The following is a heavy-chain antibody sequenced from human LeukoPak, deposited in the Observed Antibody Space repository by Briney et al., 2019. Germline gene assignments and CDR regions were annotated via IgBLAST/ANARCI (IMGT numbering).Heavy chain of an antibody. Sequence: GASVKVSCKASGYTFTNYYIHWVRQAPGQGLEWMGLINPGGDNTDYAQNFQGRVTMTRDTSTSTVYMGLSSLRSEDTAVYYCARDIHSSTLGAFDIWGQGTMVTVSS. J-gene: IGHJ3*02. CDR2: INPGGDNT. V-gene: IGHV1-46*01. D-gene: IGHD2-15*01. CDR1: GYTFTNYY. CDR3: ARDIHSSTLGAFDI.